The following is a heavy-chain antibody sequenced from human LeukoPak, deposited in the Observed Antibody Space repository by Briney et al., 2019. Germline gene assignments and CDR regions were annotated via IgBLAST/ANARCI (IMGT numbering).Heavy chain of an antibody. CDR3: ARVTYNGYQHFDY. D-gene: IGHD3-10*01. Sequence: SETLSLTCIVSDGSISTNTYYWGWIRLPPGKGLEWIGEIHHRGTTYYNPSLRSRVTISVDTSKNQFSLRLTSVTAADTAVYYCARVTYNGYQHFDYWGQGNLVTVS. V-gene: IGHV4-39*07. CDR1: DGSISTNTYY. CDR2: IHHRGTT. J-gene: IGHJ4*02.